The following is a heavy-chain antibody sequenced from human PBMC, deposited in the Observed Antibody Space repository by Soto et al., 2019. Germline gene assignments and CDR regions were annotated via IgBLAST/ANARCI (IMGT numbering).Heavy chain of an antibody. J-gene: IGHJ4*02. CDR2: IYWDDDK. Sequence: QITLKESGPTLVKPTQTLTLTCTFSGFSLSTSGVGVGWIRQPPGKALEWLALIYWDDDKRYSPSLKSRLTITQDTSKNQVVRTITNMDPVDTATYYRAHRGGEGPADYWGQGTLVTVSS. CDR3: AHRGGEGPADY. CDR1: GFSLSTSGVG. D-gene: IGHD2-15*01. V-gene: IGHV2-5*02.